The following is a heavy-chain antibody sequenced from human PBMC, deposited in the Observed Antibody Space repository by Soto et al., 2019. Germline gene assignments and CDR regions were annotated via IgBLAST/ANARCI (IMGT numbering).Heavy chain of an antibody. D-gene: IGHD3-10*01. CDR3: ARDIGEMSAV. CDR2: ISSSSSYI. Sequence: PGGSLRLSCTGSGFTFSSSTMTWVRQGPGKGLEWVSSISSSSSYIYFADSLKGRFTISRDNAKNSLYLQMNSLRAEDTAVYYCARDIGEMSAVWGQGNQVPVS. V-gene: IGHV3-21*06. CDR1: GFTFSSST. J-gene: IGHJ4*02.